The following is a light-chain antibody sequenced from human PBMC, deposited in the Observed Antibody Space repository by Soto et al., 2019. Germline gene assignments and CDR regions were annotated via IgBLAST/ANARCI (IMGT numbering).Light chain of an antibody. Sequence: QSVLTQPASVSGSPGQSITISCTGTSSDVGGYIYVSWYQQHPGKAPKLMIYDVTSRPSGVSYRFSGSKSGNTASLTISGLQAEDEADYYCSSYPTRSSYVFGTGTKVAVL. V-gene: IGLV2-14*01. CDR1: SSDVGGYIY. CDR3: SSYPTRSSYV. J-gene: IGLJ1*01. CDR2: DVT.